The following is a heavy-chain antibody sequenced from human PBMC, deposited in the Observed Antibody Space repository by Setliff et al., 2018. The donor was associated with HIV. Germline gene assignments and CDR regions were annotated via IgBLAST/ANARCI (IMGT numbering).Heavy chain of an antibody. CDR3: VRGYRSAWNSWFDA. CDR2: IIPILGIA. D-gene: IGHD6-19*01. CDR1: GGTFSSYA. J-gene: IGHJ5*02. Sequence: SVKVSCKASGGTFSSYAISWVRQAPGQGLEWMGGIIPILGIANYAQKFQGRVTITAVESTSTVYMDLSSLRADDTAVYYCVRGYRSAWNSWFDAWGQGTRVTVSS. V-gene: IGHV1-69*10.